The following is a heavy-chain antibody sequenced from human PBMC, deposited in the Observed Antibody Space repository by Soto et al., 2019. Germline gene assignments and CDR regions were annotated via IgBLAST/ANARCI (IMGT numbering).Heavy chain of an antibody. D-gene: IGHD4-17*01. J-gene: IGHJ2*01. CDR1: GFTFTSYY. V-gene: IGHV3-74*03. Sequence: EVQLVESGGGLVQPGGSLRLSCAASGFTFTSYYMHWVRQAPGKGLVWVSLISVDGGRTVYADSVRGRFTISRDNAKNTVYLQMNSLRAEDTAVYYCARDHDGDQDWYLDLWGRGTLVTVSS. CDR3: ARDHDGDQDWYLDL. CDR2: ISVDGGRT.